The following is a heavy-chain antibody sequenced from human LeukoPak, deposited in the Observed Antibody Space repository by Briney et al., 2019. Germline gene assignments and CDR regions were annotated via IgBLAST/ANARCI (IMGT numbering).Heavy chain of an antibody. CDR3: ARAISDYDASDI. D-gene: IGHD4-17*01. V-gene: IGHV3-21*01. J-gene: IGHJ3*02. Sequence: GGCLRLSCAASGFTFSSYSMNWVRQAPGKGLEWGSAISSSSNFISYADSVKGRFTISRDNAKNSLYLQMNSLRAEDTAVYYCARAISDYDASDIWGQGTMVTVSS. CDR2: ISSSSNFI. CDR1: GFTFSSYS.